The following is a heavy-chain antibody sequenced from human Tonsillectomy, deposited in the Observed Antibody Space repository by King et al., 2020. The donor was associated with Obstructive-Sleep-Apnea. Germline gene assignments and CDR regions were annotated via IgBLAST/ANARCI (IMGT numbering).Heavy chain of an antibody. J-gene: IGHJ4*02. CDR1: GYTFTGYY. V-gene: IGHV1-2*02. CDR3: ARNSGYDFFSDY. CDR2: INPDSGGT. D-gene: IGHD5-12*01. Sequence: VQLVPSGAEVKKPGASVKVSCKSSGYTFTGYYMHWVRQAPGQGLEWMGWINPDSGGTDYAQKFQGRVTMTRDTSISTAYMELSRLRSDDTALYYCARNSGYDFFSDYWGQGTLVTVSS.